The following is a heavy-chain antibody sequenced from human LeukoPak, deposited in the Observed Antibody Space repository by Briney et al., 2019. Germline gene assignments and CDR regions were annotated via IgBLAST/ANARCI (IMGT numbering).Heavy chain of an antibody. CDR1: GFTSRDFS. J-gene: IGHJ4*02. CDR3: AKGNNTISFNFDY. CDR2: VSGHGCVT. D-gene: IGHD2-2*01. Sequence: PGGSLRLSCTVSGFTSRDFSMHWVRQAPGQGLEWVGLVSGHGCVTHYPDSVKGRFSISRDNNQNPLYLQMNSLTVEDSAFYYCAKGNNTISFNFDYWGQGTLVTVSS. V-gene: IGHV3-43*02.